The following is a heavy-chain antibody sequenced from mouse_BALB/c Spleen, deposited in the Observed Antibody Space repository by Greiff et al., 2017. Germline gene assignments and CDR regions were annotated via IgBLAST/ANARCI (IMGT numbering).Heavy chain of an antibody. CDR3: ARRANWDLYWYFDV. J-gene: IGHJ1*01. D-gene: IGHD4-1*01. Sequence: QVQLQQSGPGLVQPSQSLSITCTVSGFSLTSYGVHWVRQSPGKGLEWLGVIWSGGSTDYNAAFISRLSISKDNSKSQVFFKMNSLQADDTAIYYCARRANWDLYWYFDVWGAGTTVTVSS. CDR2: IWSGGST. V-gene: IGHV2-4-1*01. CDR1: GFSLTSYG.